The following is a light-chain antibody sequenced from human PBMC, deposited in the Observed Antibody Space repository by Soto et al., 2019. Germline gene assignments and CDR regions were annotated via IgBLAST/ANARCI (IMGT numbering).Light chain of an antibody. CDR2: CAS. CDR3: QQYNYWPPLYT. CDR1: QSISSK. J-gene: IGKJ2*01. V-gene: IGKV3-15*01. Sequence: EIVMTQSPATLSVSPGERATLSCRASQSISSKLAWYQQKPGQTPRLLIYCASTRATGIPARFSGSGSGTEFTLTISSLQSEDFAVYYGQQYNYWPPLYTFGHGTKLEL.